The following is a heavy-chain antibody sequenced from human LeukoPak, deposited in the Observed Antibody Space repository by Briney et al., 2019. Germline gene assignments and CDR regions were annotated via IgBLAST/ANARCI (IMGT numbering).Heavy chain of an antibody. Sequence: GGSLRLSCTASGLSISDYSMNWVRQAPGKGLEWVSSISSSSSYIYYADSVKGRFTISRDNAKNSLYLQMNSLRAEDTAVYYCARDGSYSSSWYFDYWGQGTLVTVSS. V-gene: IGHV3-21*01. D-gene: IGHD6-13*01. CDR3: ARDGSYSSSWYFDY. CDR1: GLSISDYS. J-gene: IGHJ4*02. CDR2: ISSSSSYI.